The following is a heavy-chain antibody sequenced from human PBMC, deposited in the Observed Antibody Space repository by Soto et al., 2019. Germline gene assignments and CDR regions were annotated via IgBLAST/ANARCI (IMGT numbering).Heavy chain of an antibody. V-gene: IGHV3-33*01. CDR2: IWYDGSNK. CDR1: GFTFSSFG. CDR3: ARDSSYYSRWGGYYPSRNGMDV. Sequence: QVQVVESGGGVVQPGRSLRLSCAASGFTFSSFGMHWVRQAPGKGLEWVSLIWYDGSNKSYGDSVKGRFTISRDNSRNTVYLQMNSLRADDTAVYYCARDSSYYSRWGGYYPSRNGMDVWGQWTTVTVSS. J-gene: IGHJ6*02. D-gene: IGHD3-3*01.